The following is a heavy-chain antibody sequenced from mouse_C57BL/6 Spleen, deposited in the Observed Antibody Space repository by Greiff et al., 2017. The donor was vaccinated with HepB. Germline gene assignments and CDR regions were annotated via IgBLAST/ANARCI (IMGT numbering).Heavy chain of an antibody. D-gene: IGHD2-5*01. CDR1: GYTFTDYE. CDR2: IDPETGGT. V-gene: IGHV1-15*01. J-gene: IGHJ3*01. Sequence: QVQLKESGAELVRPGASVTLSCKASGYTFTDYEMHWVKQTPVHGLEWIGAIDPETGGTAYNQKFKGKAILTADKSSSTAYMELRSLTSEDSAVYYCTRSSNYLFAYWGQGTLVTVSA. CDR3: TRSSNYLFAY.